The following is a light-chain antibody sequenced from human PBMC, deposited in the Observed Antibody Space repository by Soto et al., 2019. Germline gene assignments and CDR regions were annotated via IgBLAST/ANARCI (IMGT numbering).Light chain of an antibody. Sequence: EILMTQSPVTLSVPPGERATLSWRATRSVSSYLAWYQQKPGQAPRLLIYDASSRATGIPDRFSGSGSGTDFTLTISRLEPEEFAVYYCQQYGSSPITVGQGTRLEI. CDR2: DAS. CDR3: QQYGSSPIT. J-gene: IGKJ5*01. V-gene: IGKV3-20*01. CDR1: RSVSSY.